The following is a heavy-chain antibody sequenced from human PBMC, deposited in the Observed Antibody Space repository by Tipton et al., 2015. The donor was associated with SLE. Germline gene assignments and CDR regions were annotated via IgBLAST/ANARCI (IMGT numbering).Heavy chain of an antibody. CDR1: GFTYSSYG. CDR3: AKDLLGMDYYYYYMDV. CDR2: ISGSGGST. J-gene: IGHJ6*03. V-gene: IGHV3-23*04. D-gene: IGHD7-27*01. Sequence: QLVQSGGGLVKPGRSLRLSCAASGFTYSSYGMHWVSRAPGKGLEWVSAISGSGGSTYYADSVKGRFTISRDNSKNTLYLQMNSLRAEDTAVYYCAKDLLGMDYYYYYMDVWGKGTTVTVSS.